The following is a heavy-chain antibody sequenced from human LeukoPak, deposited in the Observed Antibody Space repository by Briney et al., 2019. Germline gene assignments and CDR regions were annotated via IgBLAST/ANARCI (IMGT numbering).Heavy chain of an antibody. CDR3: ARDLSVVGAPG. V-gene: IGHV4-34*01. CDR1: GGSFSDYY. D-gene: IGHD2-15*01. J-gene: IGHJ1*01. CDR2: IYHSGRT. Sequence: SETLSLTCAVYGGSFSDYYWSWVRQPPGKGLEWIGEIYHSGRTSYNPSLKSRVTISVDKSKNQFSLNLSSVTAADTAVYYCARDLSVVGAPGWGQGTLVTVSS.